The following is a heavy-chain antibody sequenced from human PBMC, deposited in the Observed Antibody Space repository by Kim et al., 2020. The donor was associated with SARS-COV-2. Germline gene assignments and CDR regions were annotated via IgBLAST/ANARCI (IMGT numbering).Heavy chain of an antibody. CDR3: ARRLGGYDYLGRGIDY. Sequence: GGSLRLSCAASGFTFSSYSMNWVRQAPGKGLEWVSYISSSSSTIYYADSVKGRFTISRDNAKNSLYLQMNSLRAEDTAVYYCARRLGGYDYLGRGIDYWGQGTLVTVSS. CDR1: GFTFSSYS. D-gene: IGHD5-12*01. V-gene: IGHV3-48*04. CDR2: ISSSSSTI. J-gene: IGHJ4*02.